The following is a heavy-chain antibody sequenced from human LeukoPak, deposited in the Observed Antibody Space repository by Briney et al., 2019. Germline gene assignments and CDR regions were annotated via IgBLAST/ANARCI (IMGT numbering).Heavy chain of an antibody. CDR2: IKQDGSEK. Sequence: PGGSLRLSCAASGFTFSSYWMSWVRQAPGKGLEWVANIKQDGSEKYYVDSVKGRFTISRDNAENSLYLQMNSLRAEDTAVYYCARDTLYYYDSSGYDYWGQGTLVTVSS. D-gene: IGHD3-22*01. J-gene: IGHJ4*02. CDR1: GFTFSSYW. CDR3: ARDTLYYYDSSGYDY. V-gene: IGHV3-7*01.